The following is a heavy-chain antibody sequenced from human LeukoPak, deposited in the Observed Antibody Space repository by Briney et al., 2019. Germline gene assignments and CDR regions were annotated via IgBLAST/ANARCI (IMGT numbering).Heavy chain of an antibody. J-gene: IGHJ4*02. CDR3: ARDQEGFDY. Sequence: ASVKVSCKASGYTFTSNYIHWVRQAPGQGLEWMGMIYPRDGSTSYAQKFQGRVTVTRDTSTSTVHMGLSGLRSEDTAVYYCARDQEGFDYWGQGTLVTVSS. CDR1: GYTFTSNY. CDR2: IYPRDGST. V-gene: IGHV1-46*01.